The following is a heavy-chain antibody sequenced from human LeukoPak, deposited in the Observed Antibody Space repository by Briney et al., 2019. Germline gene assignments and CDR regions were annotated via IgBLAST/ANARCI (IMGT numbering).Heavy chain of an antibody. CDR1: GGSISSGSYY. J-gene: IGHJ5*02. Sequence: SSETLSLTCTVSGGSISSGSYYWSWIRQPAGKGLEWIGRIYTSGSTNYNPSLKSRVTISVDTSKNQFSLKLSSVTAADTAVYYCARDNHPRGNWFDPWGQGALVTVSS. CDR3: ARDNHPRGNWFDP. V-gene: IGHV4-61*02. CDR2: IYTSGST. D-gene: IGHD1-14*01.